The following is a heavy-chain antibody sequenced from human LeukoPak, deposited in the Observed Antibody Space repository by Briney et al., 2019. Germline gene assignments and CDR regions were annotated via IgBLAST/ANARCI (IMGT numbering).Heavy chain of an antibody. Sequence: SETLSLTCTVSGGSISSQYWSWIRQPAGKGLEWIGSIYQSGNTYYNPSLKSRVTLSVDKSKNQFSLKLSSVTAADTAVYYCTRHPFGELLDWGQGTLVTVSS. D-gene: IGHD3-10*01. V-gene: IGHV4-59*08. CDR3: TRHPFGELLD. J-gene: IGHJ4*02. CDR2: IYQSGNT. CDR1: GGSISSQY.